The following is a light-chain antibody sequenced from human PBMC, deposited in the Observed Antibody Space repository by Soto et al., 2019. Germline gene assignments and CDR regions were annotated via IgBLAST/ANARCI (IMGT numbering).Light chain of an antibody. CDR3: QHYNSYSEA. CDR1: HTISSW. J-gene: IGKJ1*01. Sequence: DIQMTQSPSTLSGSVGDRVIITCRSGHTISSWLAWYQQKPGKAPKLLIYKASTLKSGVPSRFSGSGSGTEFTLTISSLQPDDFATYYCQHYNSYSEAFGQGTKVDIK. CDR2: KAS. V-gene: IGKV1-5*03.